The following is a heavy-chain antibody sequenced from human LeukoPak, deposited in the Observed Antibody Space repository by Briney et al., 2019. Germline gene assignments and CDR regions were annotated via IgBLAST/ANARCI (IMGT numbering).Heavy chain of an antibody. CDR2: ISGYRGNT. CDR3: ARTSITIFGVVTLDYFDY. Sequence: ASVKVSCKTSGDKITNHGISWVRQAPGQGLEWMGWISGYRGNTKYGQKFQGRVTLTTDTSTNVAYMELRSLRPDDTAVYYCARTSITIFGVVTLDYFDYWGQGTLVTVSS. V-gene: IGHV1-18*01. J-gene: IGHJ4*02. CDR1: GDKITNHG. D-gene: IGHD3-3*01.